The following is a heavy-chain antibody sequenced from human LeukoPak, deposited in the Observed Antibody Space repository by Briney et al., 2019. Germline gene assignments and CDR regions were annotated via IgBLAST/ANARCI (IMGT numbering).Heavy chain of an antibody. D-gene: IGHD3-22*01. J-gene: IGHJ4*02. CDR2: ISAYNGNT. V-gene: IGHV1-18*01. CDR1: GYTFTSYG. Sequence: ASVKVSCKASGYTFTSYGISWVRQAPGQGLEWMGWISAYNGNTNYAQKPQGRVTMTTDTSTSTAYMELRSLRSDDTAVYYCARAAISKDSSGYFYWGQGTLVTVSS. CDR3: ARAAISKDSSGYFY.